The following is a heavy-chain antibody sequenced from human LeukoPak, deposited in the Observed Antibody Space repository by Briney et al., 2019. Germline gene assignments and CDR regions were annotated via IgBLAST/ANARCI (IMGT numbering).Heavy chain of an antibody. J-gene: IGHJ4*02. D-gene: IGHD6-13*01. CDR1: GGTFSSYA. V-gene: IGHV1-69*13. CDR3: ARSPLLYSSNWYYFDY. CDR2: IIPIFGTA. Sequence: SVKVSCKASGGTFSSYAISWVRQAPGQGLEWMGGIIPIFGTANYAQKFQGRVTITADESTSTAYMELSSLRSEDTAVYYCARSPLLYSSNWYYFDYWGRGTLVTVSS.